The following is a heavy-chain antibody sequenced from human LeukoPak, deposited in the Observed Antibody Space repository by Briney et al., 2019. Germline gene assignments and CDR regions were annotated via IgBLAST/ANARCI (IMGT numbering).Heavy chain of an antibody. Sequence: GGSLRLSCAASGFTFSSYWMSWVRQAPGKGLEWVANIKQDGSEKYYVDSVKGRFTISRDNAKNSLYLRMNSLRAEDTAVYYCARRYSGSPISWFDPWGQGTLVTVSS. J-gene: IGHJ5*02. CDR1: GFTFSSYW. D-gene: IGHD1-26*01. V-gene: IGHV3-7*05. CDR2: IKQDGSEK. CDR3: ARRYSGSPISWFDP.